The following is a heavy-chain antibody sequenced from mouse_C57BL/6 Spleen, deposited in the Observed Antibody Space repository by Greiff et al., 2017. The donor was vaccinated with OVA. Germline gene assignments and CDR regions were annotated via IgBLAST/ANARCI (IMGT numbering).Heavy chain of an antibody. V-gene: IGHV1-9*01. Sequence: LQESGAELMKPGASVKLSCKATGYTFTGYWIEWVKQRPGHGLEWIGEILPGSGSTNYNEKSKGKATFTADTSSNTAYMQLSSLTTEYSAIYYCARRALITTVVAPDFDYWGQGTTLTVSS. CDR3: ARRALITTVVAPDFDY. D-gene: IGHD1-1*01. CDR1: GYTFTGYW. J-gene: IGHJ2*01. CDR2: ILPGSGST.